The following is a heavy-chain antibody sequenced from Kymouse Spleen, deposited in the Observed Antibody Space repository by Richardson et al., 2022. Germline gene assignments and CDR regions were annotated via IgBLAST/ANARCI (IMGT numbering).Heavy chain of an antibody. D-gene: IGHD1-7*01. CDR3: ARGETGTYLDAFDI. CDR1: GGSFSGYY. J-gene: IGHJ3*02. V-gene: IGHV4-34*01. CDR2: INHSGST. Sequence: QVQLQQWGAGLLKPSETLSLTCAVYGGSFSGYYWSWIRQPPGKGLEWIGEINHSGSTNYNPSLKSRVTISVDTSKNQFSLKLSSVTAADTAVYYCARGETGTYLDAFDIWGQGTMVTVSS.